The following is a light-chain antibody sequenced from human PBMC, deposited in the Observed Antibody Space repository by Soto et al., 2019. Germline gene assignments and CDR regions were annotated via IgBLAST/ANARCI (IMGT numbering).Light chain of an antibody. Sequence: QSVLTQPPSVPGAPGQTVTISCTGSGSNIGAGYGVQWYQQLPGTAPRLLIYGSDDRPSGVPDRFSASVSGNSASLAITGLQTEDEAVYYCPSYDRNLSQVFGPGTKVTXL. CDR3: PSYDRNLSQV. J-gene: IGLJ1*01. CDR2: GSD. V-gene: IGLV1-40*01. CDR1: GSNIGAGYG.